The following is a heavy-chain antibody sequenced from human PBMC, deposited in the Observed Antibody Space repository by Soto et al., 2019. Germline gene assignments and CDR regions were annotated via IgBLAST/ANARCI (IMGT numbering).Heavy chain of an antibody. CDR1: GFTFSSYA. CDR3: ARCQWTGIAAVGPGY. Sequence: QVQLVESGGGVVQPGRSLRLSCAASGFTFSSYAMHWVRQAPGKGLEWVAVISYDGSNKYYADSVKGRFTISRDNSKNSMYLKMMSLSAWDWAGYYCARCQWTGIAAVGPGYWGRVSLDSVSS. D-gene: IGHD6-13*01. V-gene: IGHV3-30-3*01. CDR2: ISYDGSNK. J-gene: IGHJ4*02.